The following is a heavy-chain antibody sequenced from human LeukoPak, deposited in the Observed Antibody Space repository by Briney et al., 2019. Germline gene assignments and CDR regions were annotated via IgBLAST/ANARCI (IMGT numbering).Heavy chain of an antibody. CDR2: IYYSGST. J-gene: IGHJ4*02. CDR1: GGSISSYY. Sequence: SETLSLTCTVSGGSISSYYWSWIRQPPGKGLEWIGYIYYSGSTNYNPSLKSRVTISVDTSKNQFSLKLSSVTAADTAVYYCARVSLRGIDYWGQGTLVTVSS. V-gene: IGHV4-59*12. D-gene: IGHD5-12*01. CDR3: ARVSLRGIDY.